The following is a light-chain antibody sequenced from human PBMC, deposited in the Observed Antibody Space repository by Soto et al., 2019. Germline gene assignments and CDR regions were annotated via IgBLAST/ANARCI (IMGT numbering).Light chain of an antibody. CDR3: ISYALTAYV. J-gene: IGLJ1*01. CDR2: EVS. CDR1: SSDVGGYNY. Sequence: QSVLTQPPSASGSPGQSVTISCTGTSSDVGGYNYVSWYQQHPGKAPKLIIYEVSKRPSGVPDRFSGSKSGNTASLTVSGRQAEDEADYYCISYALTAYVFGTGTKVTVL. V-gene: IGLV2-8*01.